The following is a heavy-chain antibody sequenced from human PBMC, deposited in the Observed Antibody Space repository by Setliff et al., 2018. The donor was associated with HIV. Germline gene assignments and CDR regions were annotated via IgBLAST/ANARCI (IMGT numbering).Heavy chain of an antibody. CDR1: WLLRCLP. CDR2: RQQRAT. V-gene: IGHV4-4*07. J-gene: IGHJ5*02. D-gene: IGHD3-10*01. CDR3: ARDRHSSGLGSYGP. Sequence: SETPVPHLHYIWWLLRCLPLELDRAVRREGPGVDWAYRQQRATDYKPSLKGRVAISVDTSRNQFSLRVTSVTAADTAVYFCARDRHSSGLGSYGPWGPGILVTVSS.